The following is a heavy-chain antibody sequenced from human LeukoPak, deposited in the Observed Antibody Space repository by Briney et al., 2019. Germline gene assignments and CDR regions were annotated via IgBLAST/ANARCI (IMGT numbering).Heavy chain of an antibody. J-gene: IGHJ4*02. CDR2: GHYSGNT. V-gene: IGHV4-39*01. D-gene: IGHD2-21*02. CDR1: GGSISAISGGPYY. Sequence: PSETLSLTCTVSGGSISAISGGPYYWGWIRQPPGKGLEWIGSGHYSGNTYNPSLKSRVTISIDTSKIQLSLKVSSVTAADTAVYYCARHGHHGDHDYWGQGNLVTVSS. CDR3: ARHGHHGDHDY.